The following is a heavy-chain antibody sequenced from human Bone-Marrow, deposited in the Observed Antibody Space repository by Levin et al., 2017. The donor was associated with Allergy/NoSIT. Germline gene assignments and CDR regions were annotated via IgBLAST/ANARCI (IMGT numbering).Heavy chain of an antibody. V-gene: IGHV4-39*01. Sequence: PSETLSLTCTVSGGSISSTSYYWGWIRQPPGKGLEWIGSIFYSGNTYYNPSLKSRVTISVDTSNNQFSLKLSSVTAADTAVYYCARINIVVVPSANFDYWGQGTLVTVSS. CDR1: GGSISSTSYY. CDR2: IFYSGNT. CDR3: ARINIVVVPSANFDY. J-gene: IGHJ4*02. D-gene: IGHD2-2*01.